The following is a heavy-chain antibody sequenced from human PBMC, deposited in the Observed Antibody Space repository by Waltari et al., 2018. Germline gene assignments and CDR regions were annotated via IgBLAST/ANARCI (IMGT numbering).Heavy chain of an antibody. CDR3: ARDPAPTVP. CDR1: GYTFTDYY. D-gene: IGHD4-17*01. Sequence: QVLLVQSGPEVKKPGASVKVSCKVSGYTFTDYYMHWVRQAPGQGLEWMGRINPNSGVPNFAQKFQGRVTMTRDTSVSTAYMELSSLTSDDTAIYYYARDPAPTVPWGQGTLVTVSS. V-gene: IGHV1-2*06. CDR2: INPNSGVP. J-gene: IGHJ5*02.